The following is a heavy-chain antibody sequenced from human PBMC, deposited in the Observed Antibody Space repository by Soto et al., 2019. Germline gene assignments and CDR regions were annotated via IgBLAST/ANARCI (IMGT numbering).Heavy chain of an antibody. CDR3: ARWSKMVREYGDYYYGMDV. D-gene: IGHD3-10*01. J-gene: IGHJ6*02. CDR1: GGTFSSYA. CDR2: LIPIFGTA. Sequence: QVQLVQSGAEVKKPGSSVKVSCKASGGTFSSYAISWVRQAPGQGLEWMGGLIPIFGTANYAQKLQGRVTITADESTSPAYMELSSLRSEDTAVYYCARWSKMVREYGDYYYGMDVGGQGTTVTVSS. V-gene: IGHV1-69*01.